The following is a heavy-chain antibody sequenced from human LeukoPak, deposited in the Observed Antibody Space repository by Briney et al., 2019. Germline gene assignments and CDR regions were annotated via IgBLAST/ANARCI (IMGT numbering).Heavy chain of an antibody. CDR1: GDSVSNGNYY. J-gene: IGHJ4*02. CDR2: IYYTGST. Sequence: PSETLSLTCTVSGDSVSNGNYYWSWLRQPPGKALEWIGYIYYTGSTYYNPSLEGRVTISVDTSRNQFSVKLSSVTAADTAVYYCARDRELHYWGQGTLVTVSS. D-gene: IGHD1-26*01. CDR3: ARDRELHY. V-gene: IGHV4-61*01.